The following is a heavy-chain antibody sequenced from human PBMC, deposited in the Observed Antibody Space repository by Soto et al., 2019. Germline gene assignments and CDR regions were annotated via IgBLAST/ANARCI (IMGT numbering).Heavy chain of an antibody. V-gene: IGHV1-69*13. J-gene: IGHJ5*02. CDR2: IIPIYGKA. D-gene: IGHD4-17*01. Sequence: SVKVSCKASGGTFSNFAISWVRQAPGQGLEWMGGIIPIYGKANYAPKFQGRVTMTADESTATAYMELDSLRSGDTAVYYCANGDPDNGGKWGFNWFDPWGQGTLVTVSS. CDR1: GGTFSNFA. CDR3: ANGDPDNGGKWGFNWFDP.